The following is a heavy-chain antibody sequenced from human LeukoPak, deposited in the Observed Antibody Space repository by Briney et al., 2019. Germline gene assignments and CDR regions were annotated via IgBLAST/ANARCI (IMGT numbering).Heavy chain of an antibody. D-gene: IGHD2-21*01. V-gene: IGHV4-39*07. Sequence: SETLSLTCSVSGDSISSSSYYWGWIRQPPGKGLEWIASIFYSGSTYYTPSLKSRVTMSLDTSKNQFSLRLTSVTAADTAVYYCARQIAVVEPTDPNWFDSWGQGTLVTVSS. CDR3: ARQIAVVEPTDPNWFDS. CDR2: IFYSGST. J-gene: IGHJ5*01. CDR1: GDSISSSSYY.